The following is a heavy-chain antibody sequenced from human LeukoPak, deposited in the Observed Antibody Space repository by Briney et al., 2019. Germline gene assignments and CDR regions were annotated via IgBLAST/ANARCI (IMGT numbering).Heavy chain of an antibody. J-gene: IGHJ4*02. D-gene: IGHD1-1*01. Sequence: GASVKVSCKASGYTFTGYYMHWVRQAPGQGLEWMGWINPNSGATLYAQKFQGRVTMTRDTSTNTAYMELSSLRSDDTAVYYCTRAKRVIFDYWGQGTLVTVSS. V-gene: IGHV1-2*02. CDR1: GYTFTGYY. CDR3: TRAKRVIFDY. CDR2: INPNSGAT.